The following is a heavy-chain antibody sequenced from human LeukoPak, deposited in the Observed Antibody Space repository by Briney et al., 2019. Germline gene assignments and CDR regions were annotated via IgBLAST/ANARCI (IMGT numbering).Heavy chain of an antibody. V-gene: IGHV4-4*07. CDR2: IYITGST. CDR3: ARGYGDFWSGSYGD. D-gene: IGHD3-3*01. CDR1: GGSISSYY. Sequence: SETLSLTCTVSGGSISSYYWSWFRQPAGKGLEWIGRIYITGSTNYNPSLKSRVTMSVDTSKNQFSLKLSSVTAADTAVYYCARGYGDFWSGSYGDWGQGTLVTVSS. J-gene: IGHJ4*02.